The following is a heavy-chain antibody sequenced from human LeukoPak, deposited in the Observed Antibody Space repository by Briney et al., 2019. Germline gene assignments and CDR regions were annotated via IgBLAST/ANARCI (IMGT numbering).Heavy chain of an antibody. CDR3: ARDSSSSGQTEFDY. J-gene: IGHJ4*02. D-gene: IGHD3-22*01. CDR2: INAGNGNT. CDR1: GYTFTTYA. V-gene: IGHV1-3*03. Sequence: ASVKVSCKASGYTFTTYAIHWVRQAPGQRLEWMGWINAGNGNTRYSQEFQGRVTITRDTSASTAYMELSSLRSEDMAVYYCARDSSSSGQTEFDYWGQGTLVTVSS.